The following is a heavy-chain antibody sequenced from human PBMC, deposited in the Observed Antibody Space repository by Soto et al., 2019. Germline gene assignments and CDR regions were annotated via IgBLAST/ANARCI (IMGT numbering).Heavy chain of an antibody. J-gene: IGHJ6*02. CDR1: GFTFSSYA. D-gene: IGHD5-18*01. CDR3: ARDRGSAMVTYYYYYYGMDV. CDR2: ISYDGSNK. V-gene: IGHV3-30-3*01. Sequence: GGSLRLSCAASGFTFSSYAMHWVRQAPGKGLEWVAVISYDGSNKYYADSVKGRFTISRDNSKNTLYLQMNSLRAEDTAVYYCARDRGSAMVTYYYYYYGMDVWGQGTTVTVSS.